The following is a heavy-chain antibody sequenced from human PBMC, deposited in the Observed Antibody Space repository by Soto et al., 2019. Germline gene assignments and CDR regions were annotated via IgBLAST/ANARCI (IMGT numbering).Heavy chain of an antibody. J-gene: IGHJ4*02. Sequence: QVQLVQSGAEVKKPGASVKVSCKASGYTFTSYAMHWVRQAPGQRLEWMGWINAGNGNTKYSQKFQGRVTITRDTSASTAYMELSSLRSQDTAVDYSARYRGIAAARVGNFDYWGQGTLVTVFS. CDR2: INAGNGNT. CDR3: ARYRGIAAARVGNFDY. D-gene: IGHD6-13*01. V-gene: IGHV1-3*01. CDR1: GYTFTSYA.